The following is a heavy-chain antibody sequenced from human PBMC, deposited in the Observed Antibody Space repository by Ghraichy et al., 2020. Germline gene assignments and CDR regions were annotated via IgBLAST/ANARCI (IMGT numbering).Heavy chain of an antibody. CDR1: GGSVSSGSYY. V-gene: IGHV4-61*01. CDR2: IYYSGST. CDR3: ARAHLEWLPRGIHYYYYGMDV. D-gene: IGHD3-3*01. Sequence: SETLSLTCNVSGGSVSSGSYYWSWIRQPPGKGLELIGYIYYSGSTNYNPSLKSRVTISVDTSKNQFSLKLSSVTAADTAVYYCARAHLEWLPRGIHYYYYGMDVWGQGTTVTVSS. J-gene: IGHJ6*02.